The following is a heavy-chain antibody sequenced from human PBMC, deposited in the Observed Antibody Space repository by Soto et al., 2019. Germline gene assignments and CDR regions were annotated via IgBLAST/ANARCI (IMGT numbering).Heavy chain of an antibody. D-gene: IGHD2-15*01. Sequence: SETLSLTCTVSGGSIGSFYWSWIRQSPGGTLEWIGYIYASRATTYNPSLESRITMSVDIPNNEFSLDLTSVTAADTAVYYCARSHSFDGRIYHYYFDFWGQGTLVTVSP. CDR3: ARSHSFDGRIYHYYFDF. CDR2: IYASRAT. J-gene: IGHJ4*02. CDR1: GGSIGSFY. V-gene: IGHV4-59*01.